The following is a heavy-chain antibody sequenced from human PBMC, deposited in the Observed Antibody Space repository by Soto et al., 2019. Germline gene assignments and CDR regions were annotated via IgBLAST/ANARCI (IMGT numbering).Heavy chain of an antibody. D-gene: IGHD6-19*01. Sequence: PSETLSLTCAVSSGSISSSNWWSWVRQPPGKGLEWIGEIYHSGSTNYNPSLKSRVTISVDKSKNQFSLKLSSVTAADTAVYYCASVRRVSSGRSYYFDYWGQGTLVTVS. J-gene: IGHJ4*02. CDR3: ASVRRVSSGRSYYFDY. CDR2: IYHSGST. V-gene: IGHV4-4*02. CDR1: SGSISSSNW.